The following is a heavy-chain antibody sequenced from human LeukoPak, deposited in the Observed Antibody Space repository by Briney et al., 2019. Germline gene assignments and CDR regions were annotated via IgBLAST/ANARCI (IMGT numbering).Heavy chain of an antibody. J-gene: IGHJ4*02. CDR2: IGQDGTEK. CDR1: GFPLSSYW. V-gene: IGHV3-7*04. D-gene: IGHD5-18*01. Sequence: QPGGSLRLSCAASGFPLSSYWMTWARQAPGKGLEWVANIGQDGTEKYSVDSVKGRFTISRDNAKNSLYLQMNSLRAEDTAVHYCARGWAAIDSWGQGTLVTVSS. CDR3: ARGWAAIDS.